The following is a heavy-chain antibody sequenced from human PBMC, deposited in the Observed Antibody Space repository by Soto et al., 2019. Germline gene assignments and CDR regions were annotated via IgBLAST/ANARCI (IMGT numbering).Heavy chain of an antibody. CDR1: GGTFSSYS. CDR2: IIPILDIA. J-gene: IGHJ4*02. D-gene: IGHD3-16*01. CDR3: ARKVPSGSYKYAYGYYFDY. V-gene: IGHV1-69*02. Sequence: QVQLVQSGAEVKKPGSSVKVSCKASGGTFSSYSISWVRQAPGQGLEWMGGIIPILDIANYAQKFQGRVTITADKSTSTAYMELSSLESEDTAVYYCARKVPSGSYKYAYGYYFDYWGQGTLVTVSS.